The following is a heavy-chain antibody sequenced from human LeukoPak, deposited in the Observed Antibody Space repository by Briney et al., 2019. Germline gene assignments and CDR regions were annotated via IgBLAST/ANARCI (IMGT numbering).Heavy chain of an antibody. CDR3: ARDGGSGSPDNWFDP. D-gene: IGHD3-10*01. CDR1: GGSISSGDYY. V-gene: IGHV4-30-4*01. CDR2: IYYSGST. Sequence: SETLSLTCTVSGGSISSGDYYWSWIRQPPGKGLEWIGYIYYSGSTYYNPSLKSRVTISVDTSKNQFSLKLSSVTAADTAVYYCARDGGSGSPDNWFDPWGQGTLVTVSS. J-gene: IGHJ5*02.